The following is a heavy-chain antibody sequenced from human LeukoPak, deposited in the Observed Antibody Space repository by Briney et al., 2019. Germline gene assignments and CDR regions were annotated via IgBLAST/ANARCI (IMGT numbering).Heavy chain of an antibody. D-gene: IGHD3-9*01. V-gene: IGHV1-18*01. CDR1: GYTFTSYG. J-gene: IGHJ4*02. Sequence: GASVKVSCKASGYTFTSYGISWVRQAPGQGLEWMGWISAYNGNTNYAQKLQGRVTMTTDTSTSTAYMELRSLRSDDTAVYYCARATYYDILTGYVDDYWGQGTLVTVSS. CDR3: ARATYYDILTGYVDDY. CDR2: ISAYNGNT.